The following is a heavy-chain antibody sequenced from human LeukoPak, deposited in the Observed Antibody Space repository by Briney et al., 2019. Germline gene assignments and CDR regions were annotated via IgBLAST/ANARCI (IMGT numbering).Heavy chain of an antibody. CDR1: GGSISSGGYY. CDR3: ARASPDDYGDYESY. J-gene: IGHJ4*02. V-gene: IGHV4-31*03. CDR2: IYYSGNT. Sequence: SHTLSLTCTVSGGSISSGGYYWRWIRQHPGKGLEWIGYIYYSGNTHYNPSLKSRLTISVDTSKNQFSLKLTSVTAADTAVYYCARASPDDYGDYESYWGQGTLVTVSS. D-gene: IGHD4-17*01.